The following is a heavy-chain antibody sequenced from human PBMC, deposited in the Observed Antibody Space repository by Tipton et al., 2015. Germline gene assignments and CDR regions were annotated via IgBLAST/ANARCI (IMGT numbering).Heavy chain of an antibody. CDR2: IDPRNGHT. CDR3: ARDPGRPGYYWYFDL. V-gene: IGHV1-2*02. CDR1: GYTFNVNY. J-gene: IGHJ2*01. Sequence: QSGPEVKMPGASVKVSCKASGYTFNVNYMHWVRQAPGQGLEWMGWIDPRNGHTQYSQKFQGRVIMTRATSISTAYMELTSLRSDDTAMYFCARDPGRPGYYWYFDLWGRGTQVTVSS. D-gene: IGHD1-26*01.